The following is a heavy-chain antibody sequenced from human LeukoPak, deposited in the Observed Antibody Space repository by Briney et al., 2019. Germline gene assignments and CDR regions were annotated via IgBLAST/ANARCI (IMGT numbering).Heavy chain of an antibody. CDR2: ISNSGTTI. Sequence: GGSLRLSCAASGFTFSNFYMTWIRQAPGKGLEWVSYISNSGTTIYYADSVKGRFTISRDNAKNSLYLQMNSLRAEDTAVYYCAELGITMIGGVWGKGTTVTISS. D-gene: IGHD3-10*02. CDR1: GFTFSNFY. CDR3: AELGITMIGGV. V-gene: IGHV3-11*04. J-gene: IGHJ6*04.